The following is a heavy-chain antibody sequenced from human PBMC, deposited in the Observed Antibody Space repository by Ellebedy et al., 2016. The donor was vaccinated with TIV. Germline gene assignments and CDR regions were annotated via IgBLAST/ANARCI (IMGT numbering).Heavy chain of an antibody. CDR3: ARELTMVRGVTAFDL. Sequence: GESLKISCAASGFTFSSYAMSWVRQAPGKGLEWVSAISGSGGSTYYADSVKGRFTISRDNSKNTLYLQMNSLRAEDTAVYYCARELTMVRGVTAFDLWGRGTLVTVSS. D-gene: IGHD3-10*01. CDR2: ISGSGGST. J-gene: IGHJ2*01. CDR1: GFTFSSYA. V-gene: IGHV3-23*01.